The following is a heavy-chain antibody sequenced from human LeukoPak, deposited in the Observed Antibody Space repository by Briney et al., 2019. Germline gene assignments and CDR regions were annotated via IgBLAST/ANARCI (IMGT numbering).Heavy chain of an antibody. CDR3: ARGGYSLISKFDY. V-gene: IGHV3-48*01. D-gene: IGHD5-18*01. CDR1: GFTFSGYA. Sequence: PGGSLRLSCAASGFTFSGYAMNWVRQAPGKGLEWVSHIYISSSSNIISYADSVKGRFTISRDNSKNTLYLQMNSLRPEDTAIYYCARGGYSLISKFDYWGQGTLVTVSS. CDR2: ISSSSNII. J-gene: IGHJ4*02.